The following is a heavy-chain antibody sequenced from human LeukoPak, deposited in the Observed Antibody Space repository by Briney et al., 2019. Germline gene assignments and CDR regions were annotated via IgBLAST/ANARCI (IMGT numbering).Heavy chain of an antibody. J-gene: IGHJ3*02. CDR3: ARGPIVVVADDAFDI. D-gene: IGHD3-22*01. CDR1: GFTFSDYY. V-gene: IGHV3-11*04. Sequence: GGSLRLSCAASGFTFSDYYMSWIRQAPGKGLEWVSYISSSGSTIYYADSVKGRFTISRDNSKNTLYLQMNSLRAEDTAVYYCARGPIVVVADDAFDIWGQGTMVTVSS. CDR2: ISSSGSTI.